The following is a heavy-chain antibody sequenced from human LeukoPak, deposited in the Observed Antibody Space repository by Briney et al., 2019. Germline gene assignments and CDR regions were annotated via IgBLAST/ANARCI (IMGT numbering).Heavy chain of an antibody. J-gene: IGHJ4*02. Sequence: WSLRLTRVGSRCTFLQYPMRWVRQPPARELEGVSAINGSGGSTLYAGSVKGRFNIYRDNSKQMLHLQMNGLRAEDTAVYYRFKAPQWLVYCFDFWGKGTPVTVSS. CDR2: INGSGGST. CDR3: FKAPQWLVYCFDF. V-gene: IGHV3-23*01. D-gene: IGHD6-19*01. CDR1: RCTFLQYP.